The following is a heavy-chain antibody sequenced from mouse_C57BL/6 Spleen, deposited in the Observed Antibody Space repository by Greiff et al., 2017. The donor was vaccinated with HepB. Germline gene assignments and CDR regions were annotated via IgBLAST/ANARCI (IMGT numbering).Heavy chain of an antibody. D-gene: IGHD2-2*01. CDR2: IDPSDSYT. V-gene: IGHV1-69*01. J-gene: IGHJ2*01. CDR1: GYTFTSYW. CDR3: ARMVTTWNYFDY. Sequence: QVQLQQPGAELVMPGASVKLSCKASGYTFTSYWMHWVKQRPGQGLEWIGEIDPSDSYTNYNQKFKGKSTLTVDKSASTAYMQLSSLTSEDSAVYYCARMVTTWNYFDYWGQGTTLTVSS.